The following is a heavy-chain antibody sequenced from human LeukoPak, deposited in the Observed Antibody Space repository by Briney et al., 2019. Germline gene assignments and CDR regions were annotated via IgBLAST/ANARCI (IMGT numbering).Heavy chain of an antibody. CDR3: TRDIDKHYSFVSAY. D-gene: IGHD3-10*01. V-gene: IGHV3-49*03. Sequence: GGSLRLSCTASGFTFGDYAMSWFRQAPGKGLEWVGFIRSKAYGGTTECAASVKGRFAISRDDSKSIAYLQLNSLKTEDTAMYYCTRDIDKHYSFVSAYWGQGTLVTVSS. CDR2: IRSKAYGGTT. J-gene: IGHJ4*02. CDR1: GFTFGDYA.